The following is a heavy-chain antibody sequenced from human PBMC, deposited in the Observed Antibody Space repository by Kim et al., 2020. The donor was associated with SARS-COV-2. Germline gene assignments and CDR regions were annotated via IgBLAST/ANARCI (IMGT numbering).Heavy chain of an antibody. CDR2: MNPNSGNT. CDR1: GYTFTSYD. D-gene: IGHD6-13*01. V-gene: IGHV1-8*01. J-gene: IGHJ5*02. CDR3: ARAKSLRSSWQDQNWFDT. Sequence: ASVKVSCKASGYTFTSYDINWVRQATGQGLEWMRWMNPNSGNTGYAQKFQGRVTMTRNTSISTAYMELSSLRSEDTAVYYCARAKSLRSSWQDQNWFDTWGQGTLVTVSS.